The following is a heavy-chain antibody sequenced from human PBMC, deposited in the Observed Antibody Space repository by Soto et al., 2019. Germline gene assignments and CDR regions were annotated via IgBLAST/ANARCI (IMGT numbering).Heavy chain of an antibody. CDR3: ARQEVPQWFTKGYYGMDV. D-gene: IGHD2-8*01. Sequence: PSETLSLTCAVYGGSFSGYYWTWIRQPPGKGLEWIGEINHRGNTNYNPSLKSRVTISVDTSKNQFSLKLTSVTAADTAVYYCARQEVPQWFTKGYYGMDVWDHGTTVTVSS. J-gene: IGHJ6*02. CDR2: INHRGNT. CDR1: GGSFSGYY. V-gene: IGHV4-34*01.